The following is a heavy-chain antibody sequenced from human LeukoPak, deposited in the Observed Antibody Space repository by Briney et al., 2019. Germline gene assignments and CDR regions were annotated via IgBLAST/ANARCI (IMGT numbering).Heavy chain of an antibody. Sequence: GGSLRLSCAASGFTFSSYAMSWVRQAPGKGLEWVSAISGSGGSTYYADSVKGRFTISRDNSKNTLYLQMNSLRAEDTAVYYCAAYDSSGYYPIFAFDIWGQGTMVTVSS. CDR1: GFTFSSYA. CDR3: AAYDSSGYYPIFAFDI. J-gene: IGHJ3*02. D-gene: IGHD3-22*01. CDR2: ISGSGGST. V-gene: IGHV3-23*01.